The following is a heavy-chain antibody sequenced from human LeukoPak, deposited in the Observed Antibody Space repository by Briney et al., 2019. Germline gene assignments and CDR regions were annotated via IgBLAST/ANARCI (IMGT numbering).Heavy chain of an antibody. V-gene: IGHV3-23*01. J-gene: IGHJ4*02. CDR2: ISGSGGST. CDR3: AKDRNLGYYGSGSYFY. CDR1: GFTFSSYE. Sequence: GGSLRLSCAASGFTFSSYEMNWVRQAPGKGLEWVSAISGSGGSTYYADSVKGRFTISRDNSKNTLYLQMNSLRAEDTAVYYCAKDRNLGYYGSGSYFYWGQGTLVTVSS. D-gene: IGHD3-10*01.